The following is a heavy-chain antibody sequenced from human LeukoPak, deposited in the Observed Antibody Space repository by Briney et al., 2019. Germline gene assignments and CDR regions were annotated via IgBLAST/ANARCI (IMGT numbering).Heavy chain of an antibody. CDR3: TREILLLWFGEFPYYYYMDV. CDR1: GFTFGDYA. V-gene: IGHV3-49*04. Sequence: GGSLRLSCTASGFTFGDYAMSWVRQAPGKGLEWVGFIRSKAYGGTTEYAASVKGRFTISRDDSKSIAYLQMNSLKTEDTAVYYCTREILLLWFGEFPYYYYMDVWGKGTTVTISS. J-gene: IGHJ6*03. D-gene: IGHD3-10*01. CDR2: IRSKAYGGTT.